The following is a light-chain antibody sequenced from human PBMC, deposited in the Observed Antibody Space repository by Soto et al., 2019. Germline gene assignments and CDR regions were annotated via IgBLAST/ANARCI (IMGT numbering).Light chain of an antibody. CDR3: QQYHDWPPIT. CDR1: QSISSD. V-gene: IGKV3-15*01. J-gene: IGKJ3*01. Sequence: EVVMTQSPGTLSLSAGERATVSCRASQSISSDLAWYQQKPGQAPRLLIYGASTRATDIPARFSGGGSGTEFTLTIRSLQSEDSAIYYCQQYHDWPPITFGPGTKVHIK. CDR2: GAS.